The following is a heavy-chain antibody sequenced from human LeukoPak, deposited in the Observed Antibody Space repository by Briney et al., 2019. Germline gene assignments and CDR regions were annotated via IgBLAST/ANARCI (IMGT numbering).Heavy chain of an antibody. CDR3: ARDYYDSRGQRHNAFDI. V-gene: IGHV4-4*07. D-gene: IGHD3-22*01. Sequence: SETLSLTCSVSGGSISSYYWSWIRQPAGKGLEWIGRIYTSGSTNYNPSLKSRVTISKDTSKNQFSLKLSSVTAADTAVYYCARDYYDSRGQRHNAFDIWGQGTMVTVSS. CDR1: GGSISSYY. CDR2: IYTSGST. J-gene: IGHJ3*02.